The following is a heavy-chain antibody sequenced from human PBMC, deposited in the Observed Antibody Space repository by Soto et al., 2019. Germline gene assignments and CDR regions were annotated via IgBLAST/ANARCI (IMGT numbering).Heavy chain of an antibody. Sequence: QVQLQESGPGLVQPSGTLSLTCAVSGDSINNSHWWSWVRQTPGKGLEWIGETYHSGNSNYNPSLKTRVTISIDKSKNQFSLKMNSVTAADTAVYYCAREVNSSPARGPNWFDPWCQGTLVTVS. CDR3: AREVNSSPARGPNWFDP. V-gene: IGHV4-4*02. D-gene: IGHD6-13*01. J-gene: IGHJ5*02. CDR1: GDSINNSHW. CDR2: TYHSGNS.